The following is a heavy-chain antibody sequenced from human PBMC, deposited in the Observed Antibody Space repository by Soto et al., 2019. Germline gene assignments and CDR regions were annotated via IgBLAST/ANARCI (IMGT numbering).Heavy chain of an antibody. D-gene: IGHD1-26*01. Sequence: GGSLRLSCAASGFTFSSYDMHWVRQATGKGLEWVSAIGTAGDTYYPGSVKGRFTISRENAKNSLYLQMNSLRAEDTAVYYCAMVSGSYFKDAFDIWGQGTMVTVSS. CDR3: AMVSGSYFKDAFDI. J-gene: IGHJ3*02. V-gene: IGHV3-13*01. CDR2: IGTAGDT. CDR1: GFTFSSYD.